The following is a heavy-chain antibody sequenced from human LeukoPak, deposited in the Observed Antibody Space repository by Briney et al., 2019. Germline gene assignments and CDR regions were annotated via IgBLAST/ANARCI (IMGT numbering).Heavy chain of an antibody. CDR1: GFTFSRFW. J-gene: IGHJ4*02. D-gene: IGHD3-10*01. V-gene: IGHV3-7*01. CDR2: IKEDGSDK. Sequence: GGSLRLSCAASGFTFSRFWMTWVRQAPGEGLKWVANIKEDGSDKYYVDSVKGRFTVSRDNAKNSLYLQMNSLRDEDTAVYYCARDRGYFVFDYWGQGTLVTVSS. CDR3: ARDRGYFVFDY.